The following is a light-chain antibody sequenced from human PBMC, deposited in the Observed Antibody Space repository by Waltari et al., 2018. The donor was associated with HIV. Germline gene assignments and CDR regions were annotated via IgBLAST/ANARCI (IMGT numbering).Light chain of an antibody. CDR2: DVT. V-gene: IGLV2-14*03. J-gene: IGLJ2*01. CDR1: SSDVGAYDY. CDR3: GSYTTTSTLGV. Sequence: QSALTQPASVSGSPGQSITISCIGSSSDVGAYDYVSWYQHHPVTAPKLLIYDVTHRPSGISSRFSGAKAGNTASLTISGLQADDEADYYCGSYTTTSTLGVFGGGTKLTVL.